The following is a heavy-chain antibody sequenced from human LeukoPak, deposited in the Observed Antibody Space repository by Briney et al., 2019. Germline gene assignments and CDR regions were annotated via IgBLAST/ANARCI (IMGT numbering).Heavy chain of an antibody. CDR3: ASRPYDSSSFDP. CDR2: IYYSGST. Sequence: SSETLSLTCTVSGGSISSSSYYWGWIRQPPGKGLEWIGSIYYSGSTYYNPSLKSRVTISVDTSKNQFSLKLSSVTAADTAVYYCASRPYDSSSFDPWGQGTLVTASS. D-gene: IGHD3-3*01. J-gene: IGHJ5*02. CDR1: GGSISSSSYY. V-gene: IGHV4-39*01.